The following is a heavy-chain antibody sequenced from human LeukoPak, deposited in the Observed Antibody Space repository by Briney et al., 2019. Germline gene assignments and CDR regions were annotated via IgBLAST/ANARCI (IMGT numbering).Heavy chain of an antibody. V-gene: IGHV3-23*01. CDR2: ISGSGGST. Sequence: GGSLRLSCAASGFTFSSYAMSWVRQAPGKGLEWVSAISGSGGSTYYADSVKGRFTISRDNSKNTLYLQMNSLRAEDTAVYYLSQYYYDCRGAYYFDYWGQGALVTVSS. CDR3: SQYYYDCRGAYYFDY. J-gene: IGHJ4*02. D-gene: IGHD3-22*01. CDR1: GFTFSSYA.